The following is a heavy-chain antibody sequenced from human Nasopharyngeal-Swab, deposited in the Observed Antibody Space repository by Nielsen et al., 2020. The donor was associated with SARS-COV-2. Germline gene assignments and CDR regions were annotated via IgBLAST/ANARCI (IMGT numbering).Heavy chain of an antibody. CDR2: IKQDGSEK. V-gene: IGHV3-7*03. Sequence: VRQAPGKGLEWVANIKQDGSEKYYVDSVKGRFTIPRDNSKNTLYLQMNSLRAEDTAVYYCARDKGGNSPPYYFDYWGQGTLVTVSS. J-gene: IGHJ4*02. D-gene: IGHD4-23*01. CDR3: ARDKGGNSPPYYFDY.